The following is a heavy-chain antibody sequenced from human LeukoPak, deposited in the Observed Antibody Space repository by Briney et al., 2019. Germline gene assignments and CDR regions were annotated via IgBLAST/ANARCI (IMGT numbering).Heavy chain of an antibody. CDR3: ARGGRGSFDY. V-gene: IGHV3-74*01. CDR2: INTDGSST. CDR1: GFTFSSYW. J-gene: IGHJ4*02. Sequence: GGSLRLSCAASGFTFSSYWMHWVRQVPGKGLVWVSRINTDGSSTSCADSVKGRFTISRDNAKNTLYLQMNSLTAGDTAVYYCARGGRGSFDYWGQGTLVTVSS. D-gene: IGHD2-15*01.